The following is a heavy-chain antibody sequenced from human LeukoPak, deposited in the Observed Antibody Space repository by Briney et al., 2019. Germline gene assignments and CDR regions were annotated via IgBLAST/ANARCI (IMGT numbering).Heavy chain of an antibody. Sequence: GGSLGLSCAASGFTFSSYSMNWVRQAPGKGLEWVSSISSSSSYIYYADSVKGRFTISKDNAKNSLYLQMNSLRAEDTAVYYCARERGGYGDYVLGDFDYWGQGTLVTVSS. V-gene: IGHV3-21*01. J-gene: IGHJ4*02. CDR1: GFTFSSYS. CDR3: ARERGGYGDYVLGDFDY. D-gene: IGHD4-17*01. CDR2: ISSSSSYI.